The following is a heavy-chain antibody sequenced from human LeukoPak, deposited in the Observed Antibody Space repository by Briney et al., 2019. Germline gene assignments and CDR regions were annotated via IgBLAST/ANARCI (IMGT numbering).Heavy chain of an antibody. V-gene: IGHV3-11*04. CDR1: GFTFSDYY. Sequence: PGGSLRLSCAASGFTFSDYYMSWIRQAPGKGLEWVSYISSSGSTIYYADSVKGRFTISRDNAKNSLYLQMNSLRAEDTAVYYCARDRRAARPDAFDIWGQGTMVTVSS. CDR2: ISSSGSTI. CDR3: ARDRRAARPDAFDI. D-gene: IGHD6-6*01. J-gene: IGHJ3*02.